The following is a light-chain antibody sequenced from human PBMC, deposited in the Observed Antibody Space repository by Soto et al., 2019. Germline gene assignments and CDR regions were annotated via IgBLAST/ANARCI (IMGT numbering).Light chain of an antibody. CDR3: AAWDDGLSDVV. CDR2: RNN. J-gene: IGLJ2*01. Sequence: QSVLTQPPSASGTPGQRVTLSCSGSSSNIGSNYVFWYQHLPATAPKLLFYRNNQRPSGVPDRFSGPKSGTSAPLAISRLRSEHEIDYYCAAWDDGLSDVVFGGGAKLTVL. CDR1: SSNIGSNY. V-gene: IGLV1-47*01.